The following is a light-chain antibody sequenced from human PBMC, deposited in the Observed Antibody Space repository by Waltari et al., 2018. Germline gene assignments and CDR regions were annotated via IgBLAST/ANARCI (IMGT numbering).Light chain of an antibody. Sequence: QSALTRPASVSGSPGQSITISCTGPSVDVGGYNYVSWYQQHPGKAPKLLIYDVSDRPSGISNRFSGSKSDNTASLTISGLQAEDEADYYCSSYMSSYQVFGGGTKLTVL. J-gene: IGLJ3*02. CDR2: DVS. V-gene: IGLV2-14*03. CDR1: SVDVGGYNY. CDR3: SSYMSSYQV.